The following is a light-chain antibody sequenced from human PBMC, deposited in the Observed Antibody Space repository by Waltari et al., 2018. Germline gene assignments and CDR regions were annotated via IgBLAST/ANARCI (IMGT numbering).Light chain of an antibody. CDR1: QDLSNW. CDR3: QQANSFPLT. Sequence: DIQMTQSPSSVSASVGDSVTITCRASQDLSNWLAWYQQKPGKAPQLLIYAGSVLQTGVPSRFTGGGYGTDFTLTISSLQPEDSATYYCQQANSFPLTFGGGTKVEI. V-gene: IGKV1-12*01. J-gene: IGKJ4*01. CDR2: AGS.